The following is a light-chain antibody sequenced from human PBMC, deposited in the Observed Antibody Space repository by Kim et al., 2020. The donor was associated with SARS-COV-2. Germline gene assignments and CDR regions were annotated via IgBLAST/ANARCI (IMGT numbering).Light chain of an antibody. CDR3: LLYFGAYVV. J-gene: IGLJ2*01. CDR2: ATT. V-gene: IGLV7-43*01. CDR1: LGAVTSDHY. Sequence: PGWTFTLTCASSLGAVTSDHYPNWFQQKPGQAPRTLIYATTNRLSWTPARFSDSLLGDKAALTLSNVQSDDEAEYYCLLYFGAYVVFGGGTQLTVL.